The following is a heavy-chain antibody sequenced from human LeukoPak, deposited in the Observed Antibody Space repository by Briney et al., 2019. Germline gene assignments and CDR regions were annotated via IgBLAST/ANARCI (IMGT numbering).Heavy chain of an antibody. CDR3: ASEHSGNYNRPFDY. J-gene: IGHJ4*02. CDR1: GFTFSSYS. CDR2: ITSSSLYI. D-gene: IGHD1-26*01. V-gene: IGHV3-21*01. Sequence: GGSLRLSCAASGFTFSSYSMNWVRQAPGKGLEWVSSITSSSLYIYYADSVKGRFTISRDNAKNSLYLQMNSLRAEDTGVYYCASEHSGNYNRPFDYWGQGTLVTVSS.